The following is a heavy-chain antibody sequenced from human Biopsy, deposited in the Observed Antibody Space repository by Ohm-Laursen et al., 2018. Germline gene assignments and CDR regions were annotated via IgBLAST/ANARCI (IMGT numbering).Heavy chain of an antibody. CDR1: GKTFSDYQ. D-gene: IGHD2-15*01. CDR3: GNEVHGRDY. V-gene: IGHV4-34*08. CDR2: INQAGTT. J-gene: IGHJ4*02. Sequence: SDTLSLTCAVFGKTFSDYQWSWIRQPPGKGLEWIGQINQAGTTNYNPSLKSRASISADASKYEFSLRLTSVTAADTAVYLCGNEVHGRDYWGLGAQVTASS.